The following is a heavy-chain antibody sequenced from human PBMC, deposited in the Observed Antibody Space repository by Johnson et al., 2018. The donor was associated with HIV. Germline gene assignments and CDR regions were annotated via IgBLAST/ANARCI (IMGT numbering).Heavy chain of an antibody. D-gene: IGHD6-13*01. J-gene: IGHJ3*02. Sequence: VQLVESGGGLVQPGGSLRLSCAASGFTVSSNYMSWVRQAPGKGLEWVSVISGSGGSTYYADSVKGRFTISRENAKNTLYLQMNSLRAEDTAVYYCARSLIAAADAFDIWGQGTMVTVSS. CDR2: ISGSGGST. V-gene: IGHV3-53*01. CDR3: ARSLIAAADAFDI. CDR1: GFTVSSNY.